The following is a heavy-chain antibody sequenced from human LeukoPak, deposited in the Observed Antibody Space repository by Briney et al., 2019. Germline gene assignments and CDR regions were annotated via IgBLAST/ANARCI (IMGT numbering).Heavy chain of an antibody. D-gene: IGHD3-22*01. CDR1: GGSISSSSYY. Sequence: PSETLSLTCTVSGGSISSSSYYRGWIRQPPGKGLEWIGYIYYSGSTNYNPSLKSRVTISVDTSKNQFSLKLSSVTAADTAVYYCAREGDYYDSSGYYVVDYWGQGTLVTVSS. V-gene: IGHV4-61*01. J-gene: IGHJ4*02. CDR2: IYYSGST. CDR3: AREGDYYDSSGYYVVDY.